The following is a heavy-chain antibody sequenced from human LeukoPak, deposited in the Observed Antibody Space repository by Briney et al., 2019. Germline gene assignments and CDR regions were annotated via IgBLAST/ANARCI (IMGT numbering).Heavy chain of an antibody. J-gene: IGHJ3*02. CDR2: INSDGSST. D-gene: IGHD3-10*01. CDR1: GFTFSSDW. V-gene: IGHV3-74*01. CDR3: ARDRWPYGLDI. Sequence: GGSLRLSCAASGFTFSSDWMHWVRQAPGKGLLWVSRINSDGSSTRYADSVKGRFTISRDNAKNTLYLQMNSLRAEDTAVYYCARDRWPYGLDIWGQGTMVTVSS.